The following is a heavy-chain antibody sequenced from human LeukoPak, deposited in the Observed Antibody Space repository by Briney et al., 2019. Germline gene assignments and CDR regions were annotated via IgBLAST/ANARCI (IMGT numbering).Heavy chain of an antibody. D-gene: IGHD3-10*01. J-gene: IGHJ4*02. V-gene: IGHV4-31*03. CDR2: IYYSGST. Sequence: SETLSLTCTVSGGSISSGGYYWSWIRQHPGKGLEWIGYIYYSGSTYYNPSLKSRVTISVDTSKNQFSLKLSSVTAADTAVYYCAREGLGVGDYWGQGTLVTVSS. CDR3: AREGLGVGDY. CDR1: GGSISSGGYY.